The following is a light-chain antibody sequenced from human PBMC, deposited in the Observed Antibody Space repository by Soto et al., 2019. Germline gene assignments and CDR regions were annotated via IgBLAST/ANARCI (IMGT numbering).Light chain of an antibody. CDR3: QQSHSAPLT. Sequence: QMTQSPSSLFASVGDRVTITCRSSQSITSHLNWYQQKVGQSPTLLIYAASTLQSGVPPRFSGSGSGTEFTLTISGLQREDFATYYCQQSHSAPLTFGGGTKVEIK. V-gene: IGKV1-39*01. CDR2: AAS. J-gene: IGKJ4*01. CDR1: QSITSH.